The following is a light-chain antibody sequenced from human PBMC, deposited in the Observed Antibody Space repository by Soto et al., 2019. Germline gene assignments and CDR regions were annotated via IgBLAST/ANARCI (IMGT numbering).Light chain of an antibody. CDR1: GSDVGGYNY. V-gene: IGLV2-14*01. CDR3: SSYTSASTPLV. J-gene: IGLJ2*01. Sequence: QSVLTQPASVSGSPGQSITISCTGAGSDVGGYNYVSWYQQHPGKAPKVMIYDVSNRPSGVSNRFFGSKSDNTASLTISGLQAEDEADYYCSSYTSASTPLVFGGGTKVTVL. CDR2: DVS.